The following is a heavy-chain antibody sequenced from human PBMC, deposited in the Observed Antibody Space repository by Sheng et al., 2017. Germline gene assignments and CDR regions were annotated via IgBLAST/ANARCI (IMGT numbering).Heavy chain of an antibody. CDR2: ISHDGSNS. Sequence: QVQLVEAGGGVVQPGRSLRLSCAASGFTFTTYGMHWVRQSPGKGLEWVAVISHDGSNSHYADSVKGRFTISRDNSKNTLFLEMNSLRPEDTAVYYCARDHEGRPFDDWGQGTLVTVSS. CDR3: ARDHEGRPFDD. J-gene: IGHJ4*02. V-gene: IGHV3-30*03. D-gene: IGHD3-10*01. CDR1: GFTFTTYG.